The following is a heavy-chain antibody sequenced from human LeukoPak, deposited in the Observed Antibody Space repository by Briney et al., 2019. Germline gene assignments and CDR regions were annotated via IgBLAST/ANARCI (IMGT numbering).Heavy chain of an antibody. CDR2: ISAYNGNT. CDR3: ARDGDYYDSSGFDY. CDR1: GYTFTDYY. J-gene: IGHJ4*02. V-gene: IGHV1-18*04. Sequence: ASVKVSCKASGYTFTDYYMHWVRQAPGQGLEWMGWISAYNGNTNYAQKLQGRVTMTTDTSTSTAYMELRSLRSDDTAVYYCARDGDYYDSSGFDYWGQGTLVTVSS. D-gene: IGHD3-22*01.